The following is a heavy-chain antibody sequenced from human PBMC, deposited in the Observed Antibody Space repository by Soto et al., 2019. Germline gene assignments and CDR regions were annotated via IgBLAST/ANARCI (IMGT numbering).Heavy chain of an antibody. J-gene: IGHJ5*02. CDR3: ARGRVTRGRKTIWFDP. V-gene: IGHV1-8*01. CDR2: MNPNSGNT. D-gene: IGHD4-4*01. CDR1: GYTFTSYD. Sequence: ASVKVSCKASGYTFTSYDINWVRQATGQGLEWMGWMNPNSGNTGYAQKFQGRVTMTRNTSISTAYMELSSLRSEDTAVYYCARGRVTRGRKTIWFDPWGQGTLVTVSS.